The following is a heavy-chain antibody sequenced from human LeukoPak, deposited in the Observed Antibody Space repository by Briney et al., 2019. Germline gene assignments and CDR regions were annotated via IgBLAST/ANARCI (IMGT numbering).Heavy chain of an antibody. V-gene: IGHV3-7*01. D-gene: IGHD3-10*02. Sequence: GGSLRLSCAVSGFTFTNYWMSWARQSPGKGLEWVANIYLDGSRAYYVDSVKGRFTISRDNAKNSLFLQMNSLSAEDTAVYYCAELGITMIGGVWGKGTTVTISS. CDR1: GFTFTNYW. CDR2: IYLDGSRA. J-gene: IGHJ6*04. CDR3: AELGITMIGGV.